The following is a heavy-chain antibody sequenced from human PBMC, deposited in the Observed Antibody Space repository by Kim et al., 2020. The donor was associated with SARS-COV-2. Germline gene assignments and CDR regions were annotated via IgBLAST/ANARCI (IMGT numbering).Heavy chain of an antibody. J-gene: IGHJ3*02. V-gene: IGHV3-48*02. CDR1: GFTFSSYS. D-gene: IGHD2-8*01. Sequence: GGSLRLSCAASGFTFSSYSMNWVRQAPGKGLEWVSYISSSSSTIYYADSVKGRFTISRDNAKNSLYLQMNSLRDEDTAVYYCASGVYLEEENTEAFDIWVQGTMVTVSS. CDR3: ASGVYLEEENTEAFDI. CDR2: ISSSSSTI.